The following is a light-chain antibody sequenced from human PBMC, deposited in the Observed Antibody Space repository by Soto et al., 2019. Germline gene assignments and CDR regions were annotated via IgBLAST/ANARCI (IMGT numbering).Light chain of an antibody. CDR2: DAS. V-gene: IGKV3-20*01. CDR1: LTVNSN. CDR3: QQFSSYPLT. Sequence: EIVMTQSPATLSVSPGEGATLSCRASLTVNSNLAWYQQKPGQAPRLLIYDASSRATGIPDRFSGGGSGTDFTLTISRLEPEDFAVYYCQQFSSYPLTFGGGTKVEIK. J-gene: IGKJ4*01.